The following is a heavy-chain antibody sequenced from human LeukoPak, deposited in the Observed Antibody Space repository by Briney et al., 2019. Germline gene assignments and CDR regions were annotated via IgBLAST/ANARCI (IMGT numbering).Heavy chain of an antibody. J-gene: IGHJ4*02. V-gene: IGHV1-69*05. D-gene: IGHD2-15*01. Sequence: IIPIFGTANYAQKFQGRVTITTDESTSTAYVELSSLRSEDTAVYYCASGYCSGGSCYPGNYWGQGTLVTVSS. CDR3: ASGYCSGGSCYPGNY. CDR2: IIPIFGTA.